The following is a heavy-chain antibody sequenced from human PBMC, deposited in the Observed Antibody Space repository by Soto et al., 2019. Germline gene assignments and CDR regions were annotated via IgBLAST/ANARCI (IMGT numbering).Heavy chain of an antibody. Sequence: PSPTLCLTWAVYGGSFSGYSLRWSRPPPGKGLEWIVEINHSGSTNYNPSLKSRVTISVDTSKNQFSLKLSSVTAADTAVYYCARGQITMVLRVNTRRIDYRMDVCGQGTTVT. D-gene: IGHD3-10*01. CDR2: INHSGST. CDR3: ARGQITMVLRVNTRRIDYRMDV. CDR1: GGSFSGYS. V-gene: IGHV4-34*01. J-gene: IGHJ6*02.